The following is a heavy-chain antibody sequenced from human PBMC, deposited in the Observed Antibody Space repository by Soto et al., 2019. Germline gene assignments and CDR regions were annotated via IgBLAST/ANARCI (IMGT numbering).Heavy chain of an antibody. Sequence: QVQLQESGPGLVKPSETLSLTCTVSGGSVSSGSYYWGWIRQPPGKGLEWIAYIYSSGSTNYNPSLRSRVTISVDTSKNQFSLGLSSVTAADTAVYYCARAPRTGVGGGDYWGQGTLVTVSS. V-gene: IGHV4-61*01. CDR1: GGSVSSGSYY. CDR3: ARAPRTGVGGGDY. CDR2: IYSSGST. J-gene: IGHJ4*02. D-gene: IGHD3-16*01.